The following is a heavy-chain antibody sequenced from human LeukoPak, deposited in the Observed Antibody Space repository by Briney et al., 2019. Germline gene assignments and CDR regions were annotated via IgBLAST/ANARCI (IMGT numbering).Heavy chain of an antibody. CDR2: IHHDGSNK. Sequence: GGSLRLSCAASGFTFSSYGMHWVRQAPGKGLDWVAFIHHDGSNKYYADSVKGRFTISRDNSKNTLFLQMNSLRAEDTAVYYCAKVGSTVRGALDYWGQGTLVTVSS. D-gene: IGHD3-10*02. CDR3: AKVGSTVRGALDY. CDR1: GFTFSSYG. V-gene: IGHV3-30*02. J-gene: IGHJ4*02.